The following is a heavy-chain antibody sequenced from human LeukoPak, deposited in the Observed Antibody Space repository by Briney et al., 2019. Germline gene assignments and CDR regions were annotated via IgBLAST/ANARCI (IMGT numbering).Heavy chain of an antibody. V-gene: IGHV4-39*07. J-gene: IGHJ6*02. CDR3: ARDGLLWFGESF. CDR2: IYYSGST. Sequence: KSSETLSLTCTVSGGSISSSSYYWGWIRQPPGKGLEWIGSIYYSGSTYYNPSLKSRVTISVDTSKNQFSLKLSSVTAADTAVYYCARDGLLWFGESFWGQGTTVTAS. D-gene: IGHD3-10*01. CDR1: GGSISSSSYY.